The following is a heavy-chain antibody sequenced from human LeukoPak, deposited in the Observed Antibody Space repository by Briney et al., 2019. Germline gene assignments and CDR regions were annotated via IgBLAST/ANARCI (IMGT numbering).Heavy chain of an antibody. D-gene: IGHD1-7*01. Sequence: GGSLRLSCAASGFTFNCAWMSWVRQVPGKGLEWVGQTVSEIDGGTTDYAAPVKGRFTVSRDDSKSTLYLQMNSLKIEDTAVYYCTTDEDWNYARKDVWGQGATVIVSS. CDR3: TTDEDWNYARKDV. CDR2: TVSEIDGGTT. CDR1: GFTFNCAW. V-gene: IGHV3-15*04. J-gene: IGHJ6*02.